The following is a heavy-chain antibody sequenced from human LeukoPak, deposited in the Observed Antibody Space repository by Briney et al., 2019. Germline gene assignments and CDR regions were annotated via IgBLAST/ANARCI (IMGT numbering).Heavy chain of an antibody. Sequence: GGSLRLSCAASGFTFSDYYMSWIRQAPGKGLEWVSYISSGGSTIYYADSVKGRFTISRDNAKNSLYLQMNSLRAEGTAVYYCARDYGTPYYDFWSGYNNWFDPWGQGTLVTVSS. J-gene: IGHJ5*02. CDR2: ISSGGSTI. V-gene: IGHV3-11*04. D-gene: IGHD3-3*01. CDR3: ARDYGTPYYDFWSGYNNWFDP. CDR1: GFTFSDYY.